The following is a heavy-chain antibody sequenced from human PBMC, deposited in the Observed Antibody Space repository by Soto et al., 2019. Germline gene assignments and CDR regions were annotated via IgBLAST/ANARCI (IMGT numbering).Heavy chain of an antibody. J-gene: IGHJ4*02. CDR2: IYYSGST. V-gene: IGHV4-31*03. CDR3: GRYILTGYYRHYYDY. Sequence: SETLSLTCTVSGGSISSGGYYWSWIRQHPGKGLEWIGYIYYSGSTYYNPTLKSRVTISVDTSKNQFSLKLSSVTAADTAVYYCGRYILTGYYRHYYDYWGQGTLVTVSS. D-gene: IGHD3-9*01. CDR1: GGSISSGGYY.